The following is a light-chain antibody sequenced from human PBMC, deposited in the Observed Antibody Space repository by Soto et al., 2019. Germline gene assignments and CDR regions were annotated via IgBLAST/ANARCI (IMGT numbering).Light chain of an antibody. V-gene: IGLV2-14*01. Sequence: QSVLTQPASVSGSPGQSIAISCTGTSSDVGAYNYVSWYQQHPGKAPKLMIYAVSSRPSGVSNRFSGSKSGNTASLTISGLQAEDEADYYCSSYTSSSTLGVFGTGTKVTVL. J-gene: IGLJ1*01. CDR3: SSYTSSSTLGV. CDR1: SSDVGAYNY. CDR2: AVS.